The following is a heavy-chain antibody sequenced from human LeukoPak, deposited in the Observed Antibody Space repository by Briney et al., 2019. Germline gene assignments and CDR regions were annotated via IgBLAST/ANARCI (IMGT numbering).Heavy chain of an antibody. Sequence: ASVKVSCKASGYTFTGYYMHWVRQAPGQGLEWMGWINPNSGGTNYAQKFQGRVTMTRDTSISTAYMELSRLRSDDTAVYYCARSGIVEATHISDYWGQGTLVTVSS. CDR2: INPNSGGT. V-gene: IGHV1-2*02. J-gene: IGHJ4*02. CDR1: GYTFTGYY. D-gene: IGHD1-26*01. CDR3: ARSGIVEATHISDY.